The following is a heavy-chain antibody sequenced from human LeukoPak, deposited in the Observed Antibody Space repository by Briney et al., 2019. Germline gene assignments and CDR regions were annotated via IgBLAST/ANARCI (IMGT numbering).Heavy chain of an antibody. CDR1: VGSISIFY. CDR3: ARHDRGHCSGGSCQFDP. CDR2: IYYSGST. J-gene: IGHJ5*02. V-gene: IGHV4-59*08. D-gene: IGHD2-15*01. Sequence: SETLSLTCTVSVGSISIFYWGWIRHPPGRGLGWMGYIYYSGSTNYNPSLKSRVTISVDTSKNQFSLKLSSVTAADTAVYYCARHDRGHCSGGSCQFDPWGQGTLVTVSS.